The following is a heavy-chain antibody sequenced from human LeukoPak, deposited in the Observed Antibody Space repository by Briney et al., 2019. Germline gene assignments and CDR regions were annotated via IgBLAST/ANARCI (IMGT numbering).Heavy chain of an antibody. J-gene: IGHJ4*02. V-gene: IGHV1-24*01. CDR2: FDLEDGES. CDR3: ATDLARVGGSYGFDS. Sequence: GASVKVSCKVSGYTLTDLSMHWVRQAPGKGLEWMGGFDLEDGESTYAQKFQGRVTMTEDTSTDTAYMDLSSLRSEDTAVYYCATDLARVGGSYGFDSWGQGTLVTVSS. CDR1: GYTLTDLS. D-gene: IGHD1-26*01.